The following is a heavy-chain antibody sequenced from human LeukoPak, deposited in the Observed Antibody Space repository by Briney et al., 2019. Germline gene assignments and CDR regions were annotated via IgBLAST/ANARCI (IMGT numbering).Heavy chain of an antibody. J-gene: IGHJ6*03. CDR3: ARDPDRRYYYYYMDV. CDR1: GYTFTDFY. V-gene: IGHV1-2*02. CDR2: INPNSGGT. Sequence: ASVKVSCKASGYTFTDFYMHWVRQAPGQGLEWMGWINPNSGGTNYAQKFQGRVTMTRDTSISTAYMELSRLRSDDTAVYYCARDPDRRYYYYYMDVWGKGTTVTVSS.